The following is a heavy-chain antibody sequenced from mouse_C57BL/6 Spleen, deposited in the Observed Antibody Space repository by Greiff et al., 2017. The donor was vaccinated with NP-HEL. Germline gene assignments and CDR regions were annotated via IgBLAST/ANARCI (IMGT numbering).Heavy chain of an antibody. Sequence: DVMLVESGGGLVKPGGSLKLSCAASGFTFSDYGMHWVRQAPEKGLEWVAYISSGSSTIYYADTVKGRFTISRDNAKNTLFLQMTSLRSEDTAMYYCAQLGRGYAMDYWGQGTSVTVSS. CDR1: GFTFSDYG. D-gene: IGHD4-1*02. CDR2: ISSGSSTI. CDR3: AQLGRGYAMDY. V-gene: IGHV5-17*01. J-gene: IGHJ4*01.